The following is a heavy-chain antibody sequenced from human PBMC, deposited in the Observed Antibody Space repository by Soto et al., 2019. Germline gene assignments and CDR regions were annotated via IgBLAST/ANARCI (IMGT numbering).Heavy chain of an antibody. V-gene: IGHV3-7*01. CDR3: AREETDAFWTGLHPWFDP. D-gene: IGHD3-3*01. CDR2: IKQDGSEK. J-gene: IGHJ5*02. Sequence: EVQLVESGGGLVQPGGSLRHSCAASGFIFSSYWMSWVSQARGKGLAWVANIKQDGSEKYYVDSVKGLYTISRDNSKNSLYLQMNRLRAEDTAVYYCAREETDAFWTGLHPWFDPWGQGTLVTVSS. CDR1: GFIFSSYW.